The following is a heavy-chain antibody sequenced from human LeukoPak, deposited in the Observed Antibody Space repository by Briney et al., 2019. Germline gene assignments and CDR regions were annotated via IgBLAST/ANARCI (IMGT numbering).Heavy chain of an antibody. J-gene: IGHJ4*02. CDR2: IYYSGST. CDR1: GGSISSSSYY. D-gene: IGHD6-19*01. Sequence: PSETLSLTCTVSGGSISSSSYYWGWIRQPPGKGLEWIGSIYYSGSTYYNPSLKSRVTISVDTSKNQFSLKLSSVTAADTAVYCCARHDYAVAGTPFDYWGQGTLVTVSS. CDR3: ARHDYAVAGTPFDY. V-gene: IGHV4-39*01.